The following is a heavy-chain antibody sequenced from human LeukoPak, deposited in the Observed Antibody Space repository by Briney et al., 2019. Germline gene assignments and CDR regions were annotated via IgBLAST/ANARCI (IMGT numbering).Heavy chain of an antibody. D-gene: IGHD3-22*01. V-gene: IGHV4-61*05. CDR1: GGSISSSSYY. J-gene: IGHJ4*02. Sequence: SETLSLTCTVSGGSISSSSYYWGWIRQTPGKGLEWIGYIYYSGDTNYNPSLKSRVTITADTSKNQFSLKLISVTAADTVVYYCSGNKEYYEENNWGQGTQVTVSS. CDR2: IYYSGDT. CDR3: SGNKEYYEENN.